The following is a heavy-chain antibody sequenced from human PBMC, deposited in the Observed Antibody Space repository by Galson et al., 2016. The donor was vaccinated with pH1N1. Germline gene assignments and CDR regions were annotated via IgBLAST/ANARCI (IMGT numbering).Heavy chain of an antibody. CDR1: GFSFSNYS. J-gene: IGHJ6*03. CDR3: ARAGIVAPGKATPYYYYYYYKDV. CDR2: ISNSDTT. Sequence: SLRLSCAASGFSFSNYSMNWVRQAPGKGLEWISYISNSDTTYNARSVKGRFTISRDNAKRSVYLQMDNLRVEDTAVYYCARAGIVAPGKATPYYYYYYYKDVWGKGTTVTVSS. D-gene: IGHD5-12*01. V-gene: IGHV3-48*01.